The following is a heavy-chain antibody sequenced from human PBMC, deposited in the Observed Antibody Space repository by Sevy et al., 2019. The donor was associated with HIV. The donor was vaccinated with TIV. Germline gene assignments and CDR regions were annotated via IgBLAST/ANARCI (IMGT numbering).Heavy chain of an antibody. V-gene: IGHV3-11*06. CDR3: ARDRVDIVVVVAATSDAFDI. CDR1: GFTFSDYY. J-gene: IGHJ3*02. Sequence: GGSLRLSCAASGFTFSDYYMSWIRQAPGKGLEWVSYISSSSSYTNYADSVKGRFTISRDNAKNALYLQMNSLRAEDTAVYDCARDRVDIVVVVAATSDAFDIWGQWTMVTVSS. D-gene: IGHD2-15*01. CDR2: ISSSSSYT.